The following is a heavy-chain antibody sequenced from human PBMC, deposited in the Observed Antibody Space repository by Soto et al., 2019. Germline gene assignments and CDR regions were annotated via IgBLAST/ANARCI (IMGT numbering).Heavy chain of an antibody. V-gene: IGHV3-74*01. CDR2: INSDGSST. J-gene: IGHJ6*02. Sequence: GGSLRLSCAASGFTFSSYWMHWVRQAPGKGLVWVSRINSDGSSTSYADSVKGRFTISRDNAKNTLYLQMNSLRAEDTAVYYCARDRTLWFGELSSYYYGMDVWGQGTTVTVSS. D-gene: IGHD3-10*01. CDR1: GFTFSSYW. CDR3: ARDRTLWFGELSSYYYGMDV.